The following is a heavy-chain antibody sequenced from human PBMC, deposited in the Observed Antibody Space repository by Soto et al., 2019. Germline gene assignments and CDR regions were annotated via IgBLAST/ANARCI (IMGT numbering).Heavy chain of an antibody. D-gene: IGHD6-19*01. Sequence: PGGSLRLSCAASGFTFSNAWMSWVRQAPGKGLEWVGRIKSRTDGGTTDYAAPVKGRFTISRDDSKNTLYLQMNSLKTEDTAVYYCTTGESGWHFNDYWGQGTLVTVSS. J-gene: IGHJ4*02. V-gene: IGHV3-15*01. CDR3: TTGESGWHFNDY. CDR2: IKSRTDGGTT. CDR1: GFTFSNAW.